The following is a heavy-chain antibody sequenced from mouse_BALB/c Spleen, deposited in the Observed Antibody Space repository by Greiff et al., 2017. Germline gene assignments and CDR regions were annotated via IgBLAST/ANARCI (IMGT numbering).Heavy chain of an antibody. Sequence: EVKLQESGAELVKPGASVKLSCTASGFNIKDTYMHWVKQRPEQGLEWIGRIDPANGNTKYDPKFQGKATITADTSSNTAYLQLSSLTSEDTAVYYCARKYGRYYYAMDYWGQGTSVTVSS. CDR1: GFNIKDTY. J-gene: IGHJ4*01. CDR3: ARKYGRYYYAMDY. V-gene: IGHV14-3*02. D-gene: IGHD2-10*02. CDR2: IDPANGNT.